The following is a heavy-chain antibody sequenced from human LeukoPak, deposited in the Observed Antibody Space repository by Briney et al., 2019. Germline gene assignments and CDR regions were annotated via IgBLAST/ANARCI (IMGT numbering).Heavy chain of an antibody. CDR1: GGSVSSDSYY. D-gene: IGHD5-18*01. CDR3: AREDTAMGIDY. CDR2: IYYSGST. J-gene: IGHJ4*02. Sequence: SETLSLTCTVSGGSVSSDSYYWSWIRQPPGKGLEWIGYIYYSGSTNYNPSLKSRVTISVDTSKNQFSLKLSSVTAADTAVYYCAREDTAMGIDYWGQGTLVTVSS. V-gene: IGHV4-61*01.